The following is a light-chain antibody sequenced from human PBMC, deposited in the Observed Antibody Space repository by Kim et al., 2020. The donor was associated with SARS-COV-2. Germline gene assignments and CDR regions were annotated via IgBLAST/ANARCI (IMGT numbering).Light chain of an antibody. CDR3: QTWGTGMGV. CDR1: SGHSNYA. V-gene: IGLV4-69*01. J-gene: IGLJ3*02. CDR2: VNSDGSH. Sequence: ASVKLTCTLSSGHSNYAIAWHQQQPEKGPRYLMKVNSDGSHNKGDGIPDRFSGSSSGAERYLTISSLQSEDEADYYCQTWGTGMGVFGGGTQLTVL.